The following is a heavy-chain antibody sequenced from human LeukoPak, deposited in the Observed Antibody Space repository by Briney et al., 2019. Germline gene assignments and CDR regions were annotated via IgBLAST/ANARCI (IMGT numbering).Heavy chain of an antibody. CDR3: ARGYSSWNP. J-gene: IGHJ1*01. CDR1: GGSISIYY. CDR2: IYYSGST. D-gene: IGHD6-13*01. V-gene: IGHV4-59*01. Sequence: SETLSLTCTVSGGSISIYYWSWIRQPPGKGLEWIGYIYYSGSTNYNPSLKSRVTISVDTSKNQFSLKLSSVTAADTAVYYCARGYSSWNPWGQGTLVTVSS.